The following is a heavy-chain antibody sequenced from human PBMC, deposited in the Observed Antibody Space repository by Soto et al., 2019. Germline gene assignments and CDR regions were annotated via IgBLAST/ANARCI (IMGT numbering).Heavy chain of an antibody. Sequence: SVKVSCRPSGRTFSSYAISWVRQAPGQGLKWMGGIIPIFGTANYAQKLQGRVTTTADESTSTAYMELSSLRSEDTAVYYCSRGYDCSGYRYYYYSMDVWGPGPTV. D-gene: IGHD3-22*01. CDR1: GRTFSSYA. CDR3: SRGYDCSGYRYYYYSMDV. V-gene: IGHV1-69*13. CDR2: IIPIFGTA. J-gene: IGHJ6*02.